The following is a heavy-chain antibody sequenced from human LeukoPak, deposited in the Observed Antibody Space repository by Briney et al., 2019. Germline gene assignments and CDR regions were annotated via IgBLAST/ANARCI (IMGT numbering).Heavy chain of an antibody. CDR1: GGSISSGGYY. V-gene: IGHV4-30-2*01. Sequence: SETLSLTCTVSGGSISSGGYYWSWLRQPPGKGLEWIGYIYHSGSTYYNPSLKSRVTISVDRSKNQFSLKLSSVTAADTAVYYCARVATIWGEGDYWGQGTLVTVSS. D-gene: IGHD5-12*01. CDR2: IYHSGST. CDR3: ARVATIWGEGDY. J-gene: IGHJ4*02.